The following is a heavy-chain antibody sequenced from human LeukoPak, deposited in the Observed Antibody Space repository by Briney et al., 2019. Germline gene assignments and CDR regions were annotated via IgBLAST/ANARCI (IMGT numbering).Heavy chain of an antibody. CDR1: GGSISSYY. D-gene: IGHD2-15*01. CDR3: ARDFFRDCSGGSCYDYYGMDV. V-gene: IGHV4-59*01. J-gene: IGHJ6*02. CDR2: IYYSGST. Sequence: PSETLSLTCTVSGGSISSYYWSWIRQAPGKGLEWMGYIYYSGSTNYKPSLKSRVTISVDTSKNQFSLKLSSVTAADTAVYYCARDFFRDCSGGSCYDYYGMDVWGQGTTVTVSS.